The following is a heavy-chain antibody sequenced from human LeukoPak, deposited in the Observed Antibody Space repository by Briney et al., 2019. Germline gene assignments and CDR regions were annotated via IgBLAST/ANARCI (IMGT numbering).Heavy chain of an antibody. CDR2: IRYDGSNE. Sequence: GGSLRLSCAASGFTFSSYGMHWVRQAPGKGLEWVAFIRYDGSNEYYADSVKGRFTISRDNSRNTLYLQMNSLRAEDTAVYYCAKVSGKYSSSWYCDYWGQGTLVTASS. V-gene: IGHV3-30*02. D-gene: IGHD6-13*01. CDR1: GFTFSSYG. CDR3: AKVSGKYSSSWYCDY. J-gene: IGHJ4*02.